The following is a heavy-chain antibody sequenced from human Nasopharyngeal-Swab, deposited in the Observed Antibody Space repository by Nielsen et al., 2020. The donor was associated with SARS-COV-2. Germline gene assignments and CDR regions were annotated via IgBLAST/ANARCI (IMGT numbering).Heavy chain of an antibody. CDR2: INHSGST. D-gene: IGHD2-2*01. CDR3: ARPGYQLIKSRYRYYYYMDV. J-gene: IGHJ6*03. Sequence: RQAPGKGLEWFGEINHSGSTNYNPSLKSRVTISVDTSKNQFSLKLSSVTAADTAVHYCARPGYQLIKSRYRYYYYMDVWGKGTTVTVSS. V-gene: IGHV4-34*01.